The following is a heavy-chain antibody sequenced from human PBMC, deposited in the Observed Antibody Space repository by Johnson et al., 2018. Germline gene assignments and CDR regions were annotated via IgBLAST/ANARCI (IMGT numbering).Heavy chain of an antibody. CDR2: ISYDGSNK. CDR1: GFTFSSYG. CDR3: ARDQDYGYYFDY. J-gene: IGHJ4*02. D-gene: IGHD4-17*01. V-gene: IGHV3-30*03. Sequence: QVQLVESGGGVVQPGRSLRLSCAASGFTFSSYGMHWVRQAPGKGLEWVAVISYDGSNKYYADSVKGRFTISRDNSKNTLYLQMNSLRAEDTAVYYCARDQDYGYYFDYWGQGTLVTVSS.